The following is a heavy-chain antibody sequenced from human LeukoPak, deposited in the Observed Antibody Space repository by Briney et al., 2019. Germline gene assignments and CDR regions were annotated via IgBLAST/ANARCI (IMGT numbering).Heavy chain of an antibody. J-gene: IGHJ4*02. V-gene: IGHV1-69*13. CDR1: GGTFSSYA. CDR2: IIPIFGTA. Sequence: SVKVSCKASGGTFSSYAISWVRQAPGQGLEWMGGIIPIFGTANYAQKFQGRVTITADESTSTAYMELSSLRSEDTAVYYCVRDTSYSYGFGYWGQGTLVTVSS. D-gene: IGHD5-18*01. CDR3: VRDTSYSYGFGY.